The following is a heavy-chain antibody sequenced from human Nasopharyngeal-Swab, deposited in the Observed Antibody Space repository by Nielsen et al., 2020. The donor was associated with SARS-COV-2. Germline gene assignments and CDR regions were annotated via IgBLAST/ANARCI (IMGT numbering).Heavy chain of an antibody. J-gene: IGHJ3*02. CDR3: ARTYYYDSSGRNAFDI. Sequence: SVKVSCKASGGTFSSYAISWVRQAPGQGLVWMGGIIPIFGTANYAQKFQGRVTITADESTSTAYMELSSLRSEDTAVYYCARTYYYDSSGRNAFDIWGQGTMVTVSS. CDR1: GGTFSSYA. V-gene: IGHV1-69*13. D-gene: IGHD3-22*01. CDR2: IIPIFGTA.